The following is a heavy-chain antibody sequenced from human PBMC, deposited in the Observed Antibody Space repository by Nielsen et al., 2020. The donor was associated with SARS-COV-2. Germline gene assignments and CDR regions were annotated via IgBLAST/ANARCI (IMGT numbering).Heavy chain of an antibody. J-gene: IGHJ3*02. Sequence: SETLSLTCAVYGGSFGGYYWSWIRQPPGKGLEWIGEVNYRGGTNYNPSLKSRVTISVDTSKNQFSLKLSSVTAADTAVYYCARDGDYGDYDDAFDIWGQGTMVTVSS. CDR3: ARDGDYGDYDDAFDI. V-gene: IGHV4-34*01. CDR1: GGSFGGYY. D-gene: IGHD4-17*01. CDR2: VNYRGGT.